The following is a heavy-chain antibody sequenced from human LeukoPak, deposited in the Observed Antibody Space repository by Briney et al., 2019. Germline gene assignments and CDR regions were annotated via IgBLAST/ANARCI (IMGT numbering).Heavy chain of an antibody. J-gene: IGHJ6*04. CDR3: ARYCSSTSCYYYYGMDV. Sequence: EASVKASCKASGGTFSSYAISWVRQAPGQGLEWMGGIIPIFGTANYAQKFQGRVTITADKSTSTAYMELSSLRSEDTAVYYCARYCSSTSCYYYYGMDVWGKGTTVTVSS. CDR1: GGTFSSYA. V-gene: IGHV1-69*06. D-gene: IGHD2-2*01. CDR2: IIPIFGTA.